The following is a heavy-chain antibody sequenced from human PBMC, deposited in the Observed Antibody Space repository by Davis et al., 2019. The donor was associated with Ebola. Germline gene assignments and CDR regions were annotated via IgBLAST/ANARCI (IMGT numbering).Heavy chain of an antibody. V-gene: IGHV4-59*01. CDR3: ARGPRDYYDSSGLDY. J-gene: IGHJ4*02. Sequence: SETLSLTCTVSGGSISNFYWSWIRQPPGKGLEWIGYIYYSGSTNYNPSLKSRVTISVDTSKNQFSLKLSSVTAADTAVYYCARGPRDYYDSSGLDYWGQGTLVTVSS. CDR1: GGSISNFY. CDR2: IYYSGST. D-gene: IGHD3-22*01.